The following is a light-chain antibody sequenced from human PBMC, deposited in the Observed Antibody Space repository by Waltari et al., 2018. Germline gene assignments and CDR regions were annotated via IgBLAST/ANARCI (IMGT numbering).Light chain of an antibody. CDR2: DVP. J-gene: IGLJ2*01. V-gene: IGLV2-14*03. CDR3: SSYMDSNTLEL. Sequence: QSALTQPASVSGSPGQSITISCTGTSSDIGSYNYVSWYQQHPGKAPKLIIYDVPHRPSGVSKRFAGSKSGNTASLTISGLQAEDEADYDCSSYMDSNTLELVGGGTSLTVL. CDR1: SSDIGSYNY.